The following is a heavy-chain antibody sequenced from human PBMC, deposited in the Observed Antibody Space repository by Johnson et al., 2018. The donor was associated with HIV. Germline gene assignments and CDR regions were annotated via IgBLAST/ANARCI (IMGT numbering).Heavy chain of an antibody. CDR2: INWNGGRT. V-gene: IGHV3-NL1*01. Sequence: QLQLVESGGGVVQPGTSRRLSCAASGFTFSNYGMHWVRQAPGKGLEWISTINWNGGRTGYVDSLKGRFTISRDNAKNSLYLQMNSLRAEDTAVYYCARDGTSRGGAFDIWGQGTMVTVSS. D-gene: IGHD6-13*01. CDR3: ARDGTSRGGAFDI. J-gene: IGHJ3*02. CDR1: GFTFSNYG.